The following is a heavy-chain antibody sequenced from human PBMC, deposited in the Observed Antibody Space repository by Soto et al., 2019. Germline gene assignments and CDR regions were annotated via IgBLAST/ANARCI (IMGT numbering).Heavy chain of an antibody. Sequence: GASVKVSCKASGYTFTSYGISWVRPAPGQGLEWMGWISAYNGNTNYAQKLQGRVTMTTDTSTSTAYMELRSLRSDDTAVYYCARRTIAVAVVPDAFDIWGQGTMVTVSS. V-gene: IGHV1-18*01. CDR2: ISAYNGNT. J-gene: IGHJ3*02. CDR3: ARRTIAVAVVPDAFDI. D-gene: IGHD6-19*01. CDR1: GYTFTSYG.